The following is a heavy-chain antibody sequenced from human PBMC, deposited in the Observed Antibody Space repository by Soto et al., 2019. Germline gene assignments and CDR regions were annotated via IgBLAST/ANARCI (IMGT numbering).Heavy chain of an antibody. Sequence: ASVKVSCKASGYTFTGYYMHWVRQAPGQGLEWMGWINPNSGGTNYAQKFQGWVTMTRDTSISTAYMELSRLRSDDTAVYYCARAWDIVATIRILDYWGQGNLVTVSS. V-gene: IGHV1-2*04. CDR3: ARAWDIVATIRILDY. CDR2: INPNSGGT. J-gene: IGHJ4*02. CDR1: GYTFTGYY. D-gene: IGHD5-12*01.